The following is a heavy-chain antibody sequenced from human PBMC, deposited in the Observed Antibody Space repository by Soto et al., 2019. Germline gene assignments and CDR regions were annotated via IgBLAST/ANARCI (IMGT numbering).Heavy chain of an antibody. CDR1: GYSFTSYW. Sequence: XESLTISCKGSGYSFTSYWIGLVRQMPGKGLEWMGIIYPGDSDTRYSPSFQGQVTISADKSISTAYLQWSSLKASDTAMYYCARRLYGSGSFYYPMDVWGQGTTVTVSS. D-gene: IGHD3-10*01. CDR2: IYPGDSDT. J-gene: IGHJ6*02. V-gene: IGHV5-51*01. CDR3: ARRLYGSGSFYYPMDV.